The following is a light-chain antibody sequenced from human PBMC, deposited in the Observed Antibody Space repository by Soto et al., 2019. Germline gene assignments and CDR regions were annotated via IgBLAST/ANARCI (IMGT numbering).Light chain of an antibody. V-gene: IGKV1-39*01. Sequence: DIQMTQSPSSLSASVGDRVTITCRASQSIRSDLNWYQQRPGKAPKLLIYTTSNLESGVPSRFSGSGSGTDFTLTISNLQPEDFATYFCQQGFSRPRTFGQGTTVEVK. J-gene: IGKJ1*01. CDR2: TTS. CDR1: QSIRSD. CDR3: QQGFSRPRT.